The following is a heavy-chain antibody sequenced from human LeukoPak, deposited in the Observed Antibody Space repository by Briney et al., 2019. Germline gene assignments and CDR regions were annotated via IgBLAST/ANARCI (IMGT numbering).Heavy chain of an antibody. CDR1: GGTFSSYA. J-gene: IGHJ4*02. V-gene: IGHV1-69*05. CDR3: ARTLQNLHGSGSYYTGIFDY. Sequence: GSSVKVSCKASGGTFSSYAISWVRQAPGQGLEWMGGIIPIFGTANYAQKFQGRVTITTDESTSTAYMELSSLRSEDTAVYYCARTLQNLHGSGSYYTGIFDYWGQGTLVTVSS. D-gene: IGHD3-10*01. CDR2: IIPIFGTA.